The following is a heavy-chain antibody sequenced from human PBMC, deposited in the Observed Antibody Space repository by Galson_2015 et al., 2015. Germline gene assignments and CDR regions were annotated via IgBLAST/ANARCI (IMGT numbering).Heavy chain of an antibody. CDR3: VWCCRNQNDY. CDR2: IKQDGSEK. CDR1: GFTFSSYW. D-gene: IGHD4/OR15-4a*01. Sequence: SLRLSCAASGFTFSSYWMSWVRQAPGKGLEWVANIKQDGSEKYYVDSVTGRITISRDNAKNSLYLQMNSLRVEDTDVYYCVWCCRNQNDYWGQGTLVTVSS. V-gene: IGHV3-7*03. J-gene: IGHJ4*02.